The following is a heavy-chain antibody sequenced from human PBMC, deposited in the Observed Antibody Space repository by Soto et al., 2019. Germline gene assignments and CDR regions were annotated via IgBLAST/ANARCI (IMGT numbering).Heavy chain of an antibody. CDR2: ISSSGSTI. J-gene: IGHJ3*02. V-gene: IGHV3-48*03. Sequence: ESGGGLVQPGGSLRLSCAASGFTFSSYEMNWVRQAPGKGLEWVSYISSSGSTIYYADSVKGRFTISRDNAKNSLYLQMNSLRAEDTAVYYCARDPAWLDAFDIWGQGTMVTVSS. CDR1: GFTFSSYE. D-gene: IGHD3-22*01. CDR3: ARDPAWLDAFDI.